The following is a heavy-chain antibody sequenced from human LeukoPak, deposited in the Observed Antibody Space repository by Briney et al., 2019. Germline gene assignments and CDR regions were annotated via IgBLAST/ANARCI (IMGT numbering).Heavy chain of an antibody. CDR1: GFTFSSYE. CDR3: AQDRAPNYFDY. J-gene: IGHJ4*02. V-gene: IGHV3-48*03. Sequence: PGGSLRLSCAASGFTFSSYEMNWVRQAPGKGLEWVSYISSSGSTIYYADSVKGRFTISRDNSKNTLYLQMNSLRAEDTAVFYCAQDRAPNYFDYWGQGTLVTVSS. CDR2: ISSSGSTI.